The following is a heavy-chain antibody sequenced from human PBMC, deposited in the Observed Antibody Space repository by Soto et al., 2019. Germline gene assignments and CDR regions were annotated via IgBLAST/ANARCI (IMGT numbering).Heavy chain of an antibody. J-gene: IGHJ3*02. D-gene: IGHD3-10*01. V-gene: IGHV4-59*01. CDR1: GGSISSYY. Sequence: LETLSLTCTVSGGSISSYYWSWIRQPPGKGLEWIGYIYYSGSTNYNPSLKSRVTISVDTSKNQFSLKLSSVTAADTAVYYCAREGSEYYGSGSPGWDAFDIWGQGTMVTVSS. CDR2: IYYSGST. CDR3: AREGSEYYGSGSPGWDAFDI.